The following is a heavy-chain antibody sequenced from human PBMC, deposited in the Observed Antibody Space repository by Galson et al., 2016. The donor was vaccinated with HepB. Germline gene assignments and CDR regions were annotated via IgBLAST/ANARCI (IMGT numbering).Heavy chain of an antibody. CDR3: VRNGYYCLDS. V-gene: IGHV4-4*02. CDR1: GVSISGTNW. J-gene: IGHJ6*02. CDR2: IYHSGST. Sequence: LSLTCAVSGVSISGTNWWSWVRPPPGKGLEWIGEIYHSGSTNYNPSLQSRVTISVDTSKNQFSLNLNSVTAADTALYYCVRNGYYCLDSWGQGTTVTVSS.